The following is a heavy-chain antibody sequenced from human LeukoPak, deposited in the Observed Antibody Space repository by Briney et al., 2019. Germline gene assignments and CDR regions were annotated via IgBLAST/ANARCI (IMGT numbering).Heavy chain of an antibody. V-gene: IGHV1-2*02. CDR2: IVPANGDT. CDR1: GYTFTGYY. Sequence: GAPVKVSCKTSGYTFTGYYMHWVRQAPGQGLEWMGWIVPANGDTNYAQKFQGRVTMTRDTSVSTAFMELSRLTSDDTAIYYCARANQNYFDYWGQGTLATVSS. CDR3: ARANQNYFDY. J-gene: IGHJ4*02.